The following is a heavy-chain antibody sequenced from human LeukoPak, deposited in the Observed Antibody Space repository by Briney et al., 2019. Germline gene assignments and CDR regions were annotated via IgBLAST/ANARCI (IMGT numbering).Heavy chain of an antibody. CDR2: ISSSSSHI. V-gene: IGHV3-21*01. Sequence: PGGSLRLSCAASGFSFSSYTMNWVRQAPGKGLEWVSIISSSSSHIYYADSVKGRFTISRDNAKNALYLQMNSLRVEDTAVYYCARDGRCGGDCYASWGQGTLVTVSS. CDR1: GFSFSSYT. D-gene: IGHD2-21*02. CDR3: ARDGRCGGDCYAS. J-gene: IGHJ4*02.